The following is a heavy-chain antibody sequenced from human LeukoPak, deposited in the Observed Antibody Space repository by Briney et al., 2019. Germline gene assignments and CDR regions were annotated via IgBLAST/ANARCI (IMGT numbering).Heavy chain of an antibody. J-gene: IGHJ4*02. CDR2: ISYDGSNK. Sequence: QPGGSLRLSCAASGFTFDDYGMHWVRQAPGKGLEWVAVISYDGSNKYYADSVKGRFTISRDNSKNTLYLQMNSLRAEDTAVYYCARGRSRAPFDYWGQGTLVTVSS. CDR1: GFTFDDYG. V-gene: IGHV3-30*03. CDR3: ARGRSRAPFDY.